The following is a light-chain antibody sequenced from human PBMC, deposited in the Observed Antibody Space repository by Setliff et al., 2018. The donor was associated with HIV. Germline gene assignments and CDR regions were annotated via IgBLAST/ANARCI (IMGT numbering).Light chain of an antibody. CDR1: SSDVGGYNY. Sequence: QSVLTQPASVSGSPGQSITLSCTGTSSDVGGYNYVSWYQQHPDKAPKLMIYDVKNRPSGVSDRFSGSKSGNTASLTISGLQAEDEADYYCCSYAGSGPVFGARTKVTVL. CDR2: DVK. V-gene: IGLV2-23*02. J-gene: IGLJ1*01. CDR3: CSYAGSGPV.